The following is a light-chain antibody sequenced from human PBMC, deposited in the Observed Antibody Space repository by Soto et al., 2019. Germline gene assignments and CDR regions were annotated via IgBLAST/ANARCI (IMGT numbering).Light chain of an antibody. V-gene: IGKV1-39*01. J-gene: IGKJ3*01. Sequence: DIQMTQSPSSLSASVGDRVTITCRASQSISRHLNWYQQKPGRAPNLLIYAASSLQSGVPSRFSSSGSGTDFNLTVSSLQPEDFATYYCQQSYSSPPLFTFGPGTKVD. CDR2: AAS. CDR1: QSISRH. CDR3: QQSYSSPPLFT.